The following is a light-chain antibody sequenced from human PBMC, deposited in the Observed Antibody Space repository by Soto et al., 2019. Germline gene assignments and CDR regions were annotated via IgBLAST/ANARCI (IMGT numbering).Light chain of an antibody. CDR3: QQCNNWPRT. J-gene: IGKJ1*01. Sequence: DIVMTQSPATLSVSPGERATLSCRASQSVSTNLAWYQQKPGQAPRLLIYGASTRATGIPARFTGSGSGTEVTLPISSLQSEDFAVYYCQQCNNWPRTFGQGAKVEIK. CDR1: QSVSTN. V-gene: IGKV3-15*01. CDR2: GAS.